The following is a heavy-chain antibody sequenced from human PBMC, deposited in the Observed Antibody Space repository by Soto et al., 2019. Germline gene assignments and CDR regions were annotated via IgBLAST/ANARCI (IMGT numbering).Heavy chain of an antibody. CDR3: AKDTGYYDFWSGRYMDV. Sequence: QVQLVESGGGVVQPGRSLRLSCAASGFTFSSYGMHWVHQAPGKGLEWVAVISYDGSNKYYADSVKGRFTISRDNSKNTLYLQMNSLRAEDTAVYYCAKDTGYYDFWSGRYMDVWGKGTTVTVSS. V-gene: IGHV3-30*18. CDR2: ISYDGSNK. D-gene: IGHD3-3*01. CDR1: GFTFSSYG. J-gene: IGHJ6*03.